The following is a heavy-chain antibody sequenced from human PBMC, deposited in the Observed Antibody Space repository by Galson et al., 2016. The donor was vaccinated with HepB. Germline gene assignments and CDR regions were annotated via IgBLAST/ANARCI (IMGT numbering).Heavy chain of an antibody. CDR1: GLPSNNYA. Sequence: SLRLSCAASGLPSNNYAMHWVRQAPGKGLECVSLISGDGRNTYYAASVKGRFSISRDNSKKSLYLEMNSLRTEDTAFYYCGILYGGFDPWGQGTLVTVSS. D-gene: IGHD2/OR15-2a*01. CDR3: GILYGGFDP. V-gene: IGHV3-43*02. J-gene: IGHJ5*02. CDR2: ISGDGRNT.